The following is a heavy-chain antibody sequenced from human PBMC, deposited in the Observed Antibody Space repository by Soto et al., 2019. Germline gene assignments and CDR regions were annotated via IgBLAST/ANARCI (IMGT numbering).Heavy chain of an antibody. D-gene: IGHD1-26*01. V-gene: IGHV4-4*02. CDR1: GGSISSSNW. Sequence: SETLSLTCAVSGGSISSSNWWSWVRQPPGKGLEWIGEIYHSGSTNYNPSLKSRVTISVDKSKNQFSLKLSSVTAADTAVYYCARYSGCYSRWFDPWGQGTLVTVSS. CDR3: ARYSGCYSRWFDP. J-gene: IGHJ5*02. CDR2: IYHSGST.